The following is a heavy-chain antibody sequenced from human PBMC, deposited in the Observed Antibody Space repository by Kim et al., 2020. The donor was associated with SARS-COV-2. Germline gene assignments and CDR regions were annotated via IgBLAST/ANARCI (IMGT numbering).Heavy chain of an antibody. D-gene: IGHD2-15*01. CDR3: ARGPCSGGSCYFRDPHENHDAFDI. Sequence: ASVKVSCKASGYTFTSYAMNWVRQAPGQGLEWMGWINTNTGNPTYAQGFTGRFVFSLGTSVSTAYLQISSLKAEDTAVYYCARGPCSGGSCYFRDPHENHDAFDIWGQGTMVTVSS. V-gene: IGHV7-4-1*02. CDR2: INTNTGNP. CDR1: GYTFTSYA. J-gene: IGHJ3*02.